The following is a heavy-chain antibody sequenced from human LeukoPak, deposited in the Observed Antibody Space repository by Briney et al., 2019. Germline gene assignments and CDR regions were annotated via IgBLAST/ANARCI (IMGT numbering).Heavy chain of an antibody. CDR3: ARVDYGDYAGEDY. D-gene: IGHD4-17*01. CDR2: ISGGGDNT. V-gene: IGHV3-23*01. Sequence: GGSLRLSCAASGFTFSSYSMNWVRQAPGKGLEWVSVISGGGDNTNYADSVKGRFTISRDNSKNTLYLQMNSLRAEDTAVYYCARVDYGDYAGEDYWGQGTLVTVSS. CDR1: GFTFSSYS. J-gene: IGHJ4*01.